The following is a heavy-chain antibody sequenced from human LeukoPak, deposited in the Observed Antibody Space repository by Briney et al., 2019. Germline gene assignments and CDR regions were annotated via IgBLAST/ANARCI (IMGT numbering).Heavy chain of an antibody. D-gene: IGHD3-22*01. CDR3: AKDLEVGRSPQEYY. J-gene: IGHJ4*02. Sequence: PGGSLRLSCAASGFTFSSYAMSWVRQAPGKGLEWVSAISGSGGSTYYADSVKSRFTISRDNSKNTLYLQMNSLRAEDTAVYYCAKDLEVGRSPQEYYWGQGTLVTVSS. CDR1: GFTFSSYA. CDR2: ISGSGGST. V-gene: IGHV3-23*01.